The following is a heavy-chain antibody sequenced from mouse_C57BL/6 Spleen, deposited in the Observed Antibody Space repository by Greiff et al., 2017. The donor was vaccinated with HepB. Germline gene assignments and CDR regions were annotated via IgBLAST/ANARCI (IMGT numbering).Heavy chain of an antibody. V-gene: IGHV1-69*01. J-gene: IGHJ1*03. CDR3: AREIGIWDYYGSNWYFDV. CDR2: IDPSDSYT. D-gene: IGHD1-1*01. CDR1: GYTFTSYW. Sequence: QVQLQQPGAELVMPGASVKLSCKASGYTFTSYWMHWVKQRPGQGLEWIGEIDPSDSYTNYNQKFKGKSTLTVDKSSSTAYMQLSSLTSEDSAVYYCAREIGIWDYYGSNWYFDVWGTGTTVTVSS.